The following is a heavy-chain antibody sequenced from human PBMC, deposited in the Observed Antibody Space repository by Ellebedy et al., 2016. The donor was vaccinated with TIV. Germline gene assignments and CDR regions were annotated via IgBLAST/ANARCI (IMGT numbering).Heavy chain of an antibody. Sequence: ASVKVSCKASGYTFTGYYMHWVRQAPGQGLEWMGGIIPIFGTANYAQKFQGRVTITADESTSTAYMELSSLRSDDTAVYYCATVDTAMVSDTWFDPWGQGTLVTVSS. V-gene: IGHV1-69*13. CDR2: IIPIFGTA. D-gene: IGHD5-18*01. CDR1: GYTFTGYY. CDR3: ATVDTAMVSDTWFDP. J-gene: IGHJ5*02.